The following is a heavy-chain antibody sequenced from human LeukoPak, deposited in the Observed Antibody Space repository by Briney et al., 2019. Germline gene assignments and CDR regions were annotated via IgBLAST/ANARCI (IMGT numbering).Heavy chain of an antibody. J-gene: IGHJ4*02. Sequence: GGSLRLSCAAYGFNFSTYVMSWVRQTPGKGLEWVSTISNSGGSTYNADSVKGRFTISRDNSKNTLYLQMNSLRAEDTAVYFCANSYTVTTSPFDYWGQGTLVSVSS. V-gene: IGHV3-23*01. D-gene: IGHD4-17*01. CDR1: GFNFSTYV. CDR3: ANSYTVTTSPFDY. CDR2: ISNSGGST.